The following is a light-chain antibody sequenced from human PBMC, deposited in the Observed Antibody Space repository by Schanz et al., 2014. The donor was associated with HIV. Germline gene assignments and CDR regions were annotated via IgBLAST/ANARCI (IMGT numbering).Light chain of an antibody. CDR2: GAS. CDR3: QQYDNLPPSIT. CDR1: QSISSSL. Sequence: EIVLTQSPATLSLSPGERVTLSCRASQSISSSLLAWYQQKPGQAPRLLIYGASTRVTGIPARFSGSGSETEFTLTISSLQPDDFATYYCQQYDNLPPSITFGQGTRLEIK. V-gene: IGKV3D-7*01. J-gene: IGKJ5*01.